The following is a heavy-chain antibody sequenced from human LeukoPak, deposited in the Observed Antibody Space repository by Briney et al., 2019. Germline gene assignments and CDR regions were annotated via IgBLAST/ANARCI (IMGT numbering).Heavy chain of an antibody. CDR2: ISGSGGST. Sequence: GGSLRLSCAASGFTFSSYAMSWVRQAPGKGLEWVSAISGSGGSTYYADSVKGRFTISRDNSKNTLYLQINSLRAEDTAVYYCAKDTPARVRFLEWLRGGGAFDIWGQGTMVTVSS. CDR1: GFTFSSYA. V-gene: IGHV3-23*01. CDR3: AKDTPARVRFLEWLRGGGAFDI. J-gene: IGHJ3*02. D-gene: IGHD3-3*01.